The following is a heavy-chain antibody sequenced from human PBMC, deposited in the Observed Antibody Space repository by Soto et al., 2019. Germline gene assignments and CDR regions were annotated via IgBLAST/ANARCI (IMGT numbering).Heavy chain of an antibody. Sequence: QVQLVQSGAEVKKPGSSVKVSCKASGGTFSKYTISWVRQAPGQGLEWMGGIIPKFVTANYAQKFQGRVTITADESTSTDYMELSSLRSDDTALYYCAKDRLEGTATFLLFGGMDVWGQGTTVTVSS. CDR1: GGTFSKYT. D-gene: IGHD1-26*01. CDR2: IIPKFVTA. J-gene: IGHJ6*02. CDR3: AKDRLEGTATFLLFGGMDV. V-gene: IGHV1-69*01.